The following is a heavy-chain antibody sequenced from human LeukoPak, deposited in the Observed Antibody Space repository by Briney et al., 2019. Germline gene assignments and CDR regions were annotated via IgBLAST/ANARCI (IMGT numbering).Heavy chain of an antibody. CDR3: ARSTDYCTNGVCYGFRYYYYGMDV. V-gene: IGHV3-11*01. CDR2: ISSSGSTI. D-gene: IGHD2-8*01. Sequence: GGSLRLSCAASGFTFSGYYMSWIRQAPGKGLEWVSYISSSGSTIYYADSVKGRFTISRDNAKNSLYLQMNSLRAEDTAVYYCARSTDYCTNGVCYGFRYYYYGMDVWGQGTTVTVSS. CDR1: GFTFSGYY. J-gene: IGHJ6*02.